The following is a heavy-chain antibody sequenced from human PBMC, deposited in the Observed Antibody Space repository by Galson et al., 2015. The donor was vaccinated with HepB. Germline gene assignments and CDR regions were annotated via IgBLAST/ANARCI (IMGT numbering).Heavy chain of an antibody. J-gene: IGHJ4*02. D-gene: IGHD2-2*01. V-gene: IGHV3-30*18. Sequence: SLRLSCAASGFTFSSYGMHWVRQAPGKGLEWVAVILYDGISKYYADSVKGRFTISRDNSKNTLYLQMNSLRAEDTAVYYCAKAGGEFGDDCRSSSCYGVIHFDYWGQGTLGTASS. CDR2: ILYDGISK. CDR1: GFTFSSYG. CDR3: AKAGGEFGDDCRSSSCYGVIHFDY.